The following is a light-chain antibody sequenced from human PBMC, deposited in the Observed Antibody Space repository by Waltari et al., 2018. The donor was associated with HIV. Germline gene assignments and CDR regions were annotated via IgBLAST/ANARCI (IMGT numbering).Light chain of an antibody. V-gene: IGKV4-1*01. CDR1: RTVLYNGNY. CDR3: QQYYTLRST. CDR2: WAS. Sequence: DIVMTKSPDSLAVSLGARDTVTCTSSRTVLYNGNYLAWYQQKPGQAPKVLIYWASTRAFGVPDRFSGSGSGTDFSLTISRVQADDVAIYYCQQYYTLRSTFGGGTKIEI. J-gene: IGKJ4*01.